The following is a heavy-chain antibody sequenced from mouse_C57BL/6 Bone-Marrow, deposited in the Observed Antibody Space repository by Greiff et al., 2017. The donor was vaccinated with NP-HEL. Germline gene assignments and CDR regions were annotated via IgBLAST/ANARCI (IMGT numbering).Heavy chain of an antibody. Sequence: EVQLVESEGGLVQPGSSMKLSCTASGFTFSDYYMAWVRQVPEKGLEWVANINYDGSSTYYLDSLKSRFIISRDNAKNILYLQMSSLKSEDTATYYCARAADSSGLYYFDYWGQGTTLTVSS. CDR3: ARAADSSGLYYFDY. CDR1: GFTFSDYY. V-gene: IGHV5-16*01. D-gene: IGHD3-2*02. CDR2: INYDGSST. J-gene: IGHJ2*01.